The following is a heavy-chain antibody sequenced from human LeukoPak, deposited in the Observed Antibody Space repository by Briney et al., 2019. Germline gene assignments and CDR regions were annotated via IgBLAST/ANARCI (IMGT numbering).Heavy chain of an antibody. CDR2: ISHTVIA. CDR1: GGSFSGYH. CDR3: ARLSFLSFSYDSTGHAIFFFDY. Sequence: PSETLSLTCAVYGGSFSGYHWSWIRQSPGEGLEWIGEISHTVIASYNPSLKSRVAISVDASKNQFSLRMDSVTAADRAVYYCARLSFLSFSYDSTGHAIFFFDYWGRGTLVTVSS. V-gene: IGHV4-34*01. D-gene: IGHD3-22*01. J-gene: IGHJ4*02.